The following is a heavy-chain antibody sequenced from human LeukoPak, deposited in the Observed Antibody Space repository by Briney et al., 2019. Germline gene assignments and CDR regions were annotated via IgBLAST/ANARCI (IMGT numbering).Heavy chain of an antibody. CDR1: GDSISSGSYY. J-gene: IGHJ5*02. V-gene: IGHV4-61*02. CDR3: ARSPPDDYGDYDGWFDP. CDR2: IYTSGST. Sequence: PSQTLSLTCTVSGDSISSGSYYWTWIRQPAGKGREWIGRIYTSGSTNYNPFLKSRVTISVDTSKNQFSLKLNSVTAADTAVYYCARSPPDDYGDYDGWFDPWGQGSLVTISS. D-gene: IGHD4-17*01.